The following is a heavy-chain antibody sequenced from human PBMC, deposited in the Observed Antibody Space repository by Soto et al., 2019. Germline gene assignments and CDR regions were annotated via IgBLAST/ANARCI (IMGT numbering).Heavy chain of an antibody. CDR1: GYSFTSYW. CDR2: IDPSDSYT. J-gene: IGHJ6*02. V-gene: IGHV5-10-1*01. CDR3: ARRYNAAAGKSTHGMDV. Sequence: PGESLKISCKGSGYSFTSYWISWVRQMPGKGLEWMGRIDPSDSYTNYSPSFQGHVTISADKSISTAYLQWSSLKASDTAMYYCARRYNAAAGKSTHGMDVWGQGTTVTVSS. D-gene: IGHD6-13*01.